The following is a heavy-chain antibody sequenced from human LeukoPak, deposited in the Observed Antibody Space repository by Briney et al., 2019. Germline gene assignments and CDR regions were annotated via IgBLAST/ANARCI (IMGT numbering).Heavy chain of an antibody. CDR1: GGSISSYY. D-gene: IGHD3-22*01. V-gene: IGHV4-59*08. J-gene: IGHJ4*02. Sequence: SETLSLTCTVSGGSISSYYWSWLRQPPGKGLEWIGYIYYSGSTNYNPSLKSRVTISVDTSKNQFSLKLSSVTAADTAVYYCARFPSYYDSSPFDYWGQGTLVTVSS. CDR3: ARFPSYYDSSPFDY. CDR2: IYYSGST.